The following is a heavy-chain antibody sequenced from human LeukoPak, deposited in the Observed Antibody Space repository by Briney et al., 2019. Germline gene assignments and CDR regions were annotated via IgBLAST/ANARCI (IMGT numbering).Heavy chain of an antibody. Sequence: SETLSLTCAVYGGSFSGYYWDWIRQPPGKGLEWIGNIYDSGSTHYNPSLESRVTISVDTSKNQFSLKLNSVTAADTAVYYCATHSRAGSGGSENAFEIWGQETMVTASS. V-gene: IGHV4-34*01. J-gene: IGHJ3*02. D-gene: IGHD5-12*01. CDR1: GGSFSGYY. CDR2: IYDSGST. CDR3: ATHSRAGSGGSENAFEI.